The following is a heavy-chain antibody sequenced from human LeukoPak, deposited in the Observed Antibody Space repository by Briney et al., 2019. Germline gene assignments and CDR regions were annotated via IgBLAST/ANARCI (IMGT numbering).Heavy chain of an antibody. J-gene: IGHJ4*02. D-gene: IGHD5-18*01. Sequence: GASVKVSCKASGYTFTSYAMNWVRQAPGQGLEWMGWINTNTGNPTYAQGFTGRFVFSLDTSVSTAYLQIGSLKAEDTAVYYCARVRRGGYSYGLDYWGQGTLVTVSS. V-gene: IGHV7-4-1*01. CDR1: GYTFTSYA. CDR2: INTNTGNP. CDR3: ARVRRGGYSYGLDY.